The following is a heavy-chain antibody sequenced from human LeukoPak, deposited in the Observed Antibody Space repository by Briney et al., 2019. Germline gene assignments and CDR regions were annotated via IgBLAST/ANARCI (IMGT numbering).Heavy chain of an antibody. J-gene: IGHJ4*02. CDR2: INSDGSST. CDR3: ARDHCSSTSCYLSAYYFDY. V-gene: IGHV3-74*01. Sequence: GGSLRLSCAASGFTFSSYWMHWVRQASGKGLVWVSRINSDGSSTTYADSVKGRFTISRDNAKNTLYLQMNSLRAEDTAVYYCARDHCSSTSCYLSAYYFDYWGQGTLVTVSS. D-gene: IGHD2-2*01. CDR1: GFTFSSYW.